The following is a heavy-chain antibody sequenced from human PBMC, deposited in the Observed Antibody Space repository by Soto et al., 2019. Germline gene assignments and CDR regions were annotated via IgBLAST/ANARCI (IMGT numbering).Heavy chain of an antibody. J-gene: IGHJ6*02. V-gene: IGHV3-30*18. CDR1: GFTFSSYG. CDR3: AKDQGEITFGGVIVISYYYYGMDV. Sequence: QVQLVESGGGVVQPGRSLRLSCAASGFTFSSYGMHWVRQAPGKGLEWVAVISYDGSNKYYADSVKGRFTISRDNSKNTLYLQMNSLRAEDTAVYYCAKDQGEITFGGVIVISYYYYGMDVWGQGTTVTVSS. D-gene: IGHD3-16*02. CDR2: ISYDGSNK.